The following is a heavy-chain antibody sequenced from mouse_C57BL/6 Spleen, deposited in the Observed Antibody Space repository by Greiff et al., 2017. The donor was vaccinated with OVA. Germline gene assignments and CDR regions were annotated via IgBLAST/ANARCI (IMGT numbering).Heavy chain of an antibody. Sequence: DVKLVESGGGLVKPGGSLKLSCAASGFTFSDYGMHWVRQAPEKGLEWVAYISSGSSTIYYADTVKGRFTTSRDNAKNTLFLQMTSLRSEDTAMYYCARSGYWYFDVWGTGTTVTVSS. D-gene: IGHD1-3*01. V-gene: IGHV5-17*01. CDR2: ISSGSSTI. CDR1: GFTFSDYG. CDR3: ARSGYWYFDV. J-gene: IGHJ1*03.